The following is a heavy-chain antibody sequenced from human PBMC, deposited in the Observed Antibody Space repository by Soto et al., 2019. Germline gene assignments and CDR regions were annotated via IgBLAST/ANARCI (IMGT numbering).Heavy chain of an antibody. J-gene: IGHJ4*02. V-gene: IGHV4-30-4*01. CDR1: GGSISSGDYY. D-gene: IGHD3-3*01. CDR2: IYYSGST. Sequence: QVQLQESGPGLVKPSQTLSLTCTVSGGSISSGDYYWSWIRQPPGKGLEWIGYIYYSGSTFYNPSLKSRVTISVDTSKNRFSLKLSSVTAADTAVYYCSRNDFWSGSPSLDYWGQGTLVTVSS. CDR3: SRNDFWSGSPSLDY.